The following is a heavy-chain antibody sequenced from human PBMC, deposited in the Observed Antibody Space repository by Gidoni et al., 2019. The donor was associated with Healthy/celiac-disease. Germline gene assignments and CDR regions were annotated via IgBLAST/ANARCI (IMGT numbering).Heavy chain of an antibody. CDR1: GFTFSSHS. Sequence: EVQLVESGGGLVKPGGSLRLSCAASGFTFSSHSMNWVREAPGKGLEWVSSISSSSSYIYYADSVKGRFTISRDNAKNSLYLQMNSLRAEDTAVYYCARDGGDIVVVVAATYYYYGMDVWGQGTTVTVSS. J-gene: IGHJ6*02. V-gene: IGHV3-21*01. CDR3: ARDGGDIVVVVAATYYYYGMDV. CDR2: ISSSSSYI. D-gene: IGHD2-15*01.